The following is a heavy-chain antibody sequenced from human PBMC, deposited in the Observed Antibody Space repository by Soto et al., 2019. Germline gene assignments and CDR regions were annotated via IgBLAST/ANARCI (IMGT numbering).Heavy chain of an antibody. D-gene: IGHD6-19*01. CDR2: IYSGGST. CDR1: GFTVSSNY. Sequence: GASLRLSCAASGFTVSSNYMSWVRQAPGKGLEWVSVIYSGGSTYYADSVKGRFTISRDNSKNTLYLQMTSLRAEDTVVYYCAKDTIAVAPTFDYWGQGTLVTVSS. CDR3: AKDTIAVAPTFDY. V-gene: IGHV3-66*01. J-gene: IGHJ4*02.